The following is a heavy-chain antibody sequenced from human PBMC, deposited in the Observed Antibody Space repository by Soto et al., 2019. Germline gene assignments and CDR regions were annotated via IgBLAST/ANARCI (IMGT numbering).Heavy chain of an antibody. J-gene: IGHJ4*02. CDR3: ARVRVIQGVNPSHFGL. CDR2: IIPLYGKV. D-gene: IGHD3-10*01. V-gene: IGHV1-69*06. CDR1: GGTFNSYG. Sequence: QAHLAQSGAEVKKPGSSVTVSCKASGGTFNSYGISWVRQAPGQGLDWMGVIIPLYGKVNYAQKFQGRVSITADKSTSTAYMDLKSLRSDDTAVHYCARVRVIQGVNPSHFGLWGQGTQVTVSS.